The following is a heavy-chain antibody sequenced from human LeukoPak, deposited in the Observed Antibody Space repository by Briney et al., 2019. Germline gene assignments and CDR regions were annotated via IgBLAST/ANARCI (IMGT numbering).Heavy chain of an antibody. CDR2: IYYSGST. CDR1: GGSISSYY. D-gene: IGHD5-12*01. J-gene: IGHJ3*02. CDR3: ARRRLQLKVAAFDI. V-gene: IGHV4-59*12. Sequence: SETLSLTCTVSGGSISSYYWSWIRQPPGKGLEWIGYIYYSGSTNYNPSLKSRVTISVDTSKNQFSLKLSSVTAADTAVYYCARRRLQLKVAAFDIWGQGTMVTVSS.